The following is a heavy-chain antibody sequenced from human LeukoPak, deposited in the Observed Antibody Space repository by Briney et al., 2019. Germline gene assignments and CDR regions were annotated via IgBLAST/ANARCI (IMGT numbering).Heavy chain of an antibody. CDR3: ASAPNENYFDF. J-gene: IGHJ4*02. CDR1: GFTFSDYY. Sequence: GGSLRLSCAASGFTFSDYYMSWIRQAPGKGLEWVANINQDGSAKDYGGSVEGRFTISRDNAKNSLYLQMNSLTAEDTAVYFCASAPNENYFDFWGQGTLVTVSS. CDR2: INQDGSAK. V-gene: IGHV3-7*01.